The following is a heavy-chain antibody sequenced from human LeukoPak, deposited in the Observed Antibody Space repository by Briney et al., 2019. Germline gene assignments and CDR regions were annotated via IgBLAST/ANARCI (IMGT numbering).Heavy chain of an antibody. CDR1: GFTVSSNY. J-gene: IGHJ4*02. CDR2: IYSGGST. V-gene: IGHV3-53*01. CDR3: ARLDGAPNPYYFDY. Sequence: PGGSLRLSCAASGFTVSSNYMSWVRQAPGKGLEWVSVIYSGGSTYYADSVKGRFTISRDNSKNTLYLQMSSLRAEDTAVYYCARLDGAPNPYYFDYWGQGTLVTVSS. D-gene: IGHD3-10*01.